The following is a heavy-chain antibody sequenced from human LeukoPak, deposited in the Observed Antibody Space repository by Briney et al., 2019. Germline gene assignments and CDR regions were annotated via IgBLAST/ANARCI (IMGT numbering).Heavy chain of an antibody. J-gene: IGHJ5*02. D-gene: IGHD2-15*01. V-gene: IGHV4-34*01. Sequence: PSETLSLTCAVYGGSFSGYYWSWIRQPPGKGLEWIGQINHSGSTNYNPSLKSRVTISVDTSKNQFSLKLSSVTAADTAVYYCARRQVGLRRDLWFDPWGQGTLVTVSS. CDR3: ARRQVGLRRDLWFDP. CDR1: GGSFSGYY. CDR2: INHSGST.